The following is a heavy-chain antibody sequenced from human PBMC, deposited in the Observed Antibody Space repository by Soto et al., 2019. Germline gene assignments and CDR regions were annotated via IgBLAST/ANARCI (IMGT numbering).Heavy chain of an antibody. CDR3: ARAWEYCSGGSCYRGVYYGMDV. CDR1: GFTFISYG. V-gene: IGHV3-33*01. J-gene: IGHJ6*02. D-gene: IGHD2-15*01. CDR2: IWYDGSNK. Sequence: WGSLRLSCAASGFTFISYGIRCVRHSPLKWREWVAVIWYDGSNKYYADSVKGRFTISRDNSKNTLYLQMNSLRAEDTAVYYCARAWEYCSGGSCYRGVYYGMDVWGQGTTVTVSS.